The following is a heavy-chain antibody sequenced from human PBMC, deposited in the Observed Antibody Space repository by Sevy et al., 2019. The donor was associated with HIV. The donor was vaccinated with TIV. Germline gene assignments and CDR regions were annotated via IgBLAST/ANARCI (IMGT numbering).Heavy chain of an antibody. CDR2: ISSSSSYI. D-gene: IGHD3-22*01. J-gene: IGHJ3*02. CDR3: ARDTRYYYDSSGYYAPDAFDI. V-gene: IGHV3-21*01. CDR1: GFTFSSYS. Sequence: GGSPRLSCAASGFTFSSYSMNWVRQAPGKGLEWVSSISSSSSYIYYADSVKGRFTISRDNAKNSLYLQMNSLRAEDTAVYYCARDTRYYYDSSGYYAPDAFDIWGQGTMVTVSS.